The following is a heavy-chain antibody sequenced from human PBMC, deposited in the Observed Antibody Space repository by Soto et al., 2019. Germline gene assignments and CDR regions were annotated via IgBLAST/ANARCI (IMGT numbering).Heavy chain of an antibody. D-gene: IGHD6-13*01. CDR1: GGSIGNNF. J-gene: IGHJ5*02. CDR2: IYYSGNT. CDR3: ARDVLEQQPLRPTNWFDP. V-gene: IGHV4-59*01. Sequence: PSETLSLTCTVSGGSIGNNFWSWIRQPPGKGLEWIGYIYYSGNTNYNPSLKSRVTISVDTSKNHFSLTLSSVTAADTAVYYCARDVLEQQPLRPTNWFDPWGQGTLVTVSS.